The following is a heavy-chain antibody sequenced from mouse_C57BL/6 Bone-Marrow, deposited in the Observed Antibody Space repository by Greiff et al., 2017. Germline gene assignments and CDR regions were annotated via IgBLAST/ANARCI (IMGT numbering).Heavy chain of an antibody. Sequence: VKLMESGPGLVAPSQSLSITCTVSGFSLTSYGVHWVRQPPGKGLEWLVVILSDGSTTYNSALKSKLSISKDNSKSQVFLKMNSLQTDDTAMSYCAGHTFYYNDAMDYGDRGNAVPVS. V-gene: IGHV2-6-1*01. D-gene: IGHD1-1*01. CDR3: AGHTFYYNDAMDY. CDR2: ILSDGST. CDR1: GFSLTSYG. J-gene: IGHJ4*01.